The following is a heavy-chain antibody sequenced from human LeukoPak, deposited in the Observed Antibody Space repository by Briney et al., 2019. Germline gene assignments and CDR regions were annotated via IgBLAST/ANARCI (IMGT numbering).Heavy chain of an antibody. CDR2: IYYSGST. CDR1: GGSISSGDYY. V-gene: IGHV4-30-4*01. J-gene: IGHJ4*02. D-gene: IGHD3-22*01. Sequence: SQTLSLTCTVSGGSISSGDYYWTWIRQPPGKGLEWIGYIYYSGSTYYNPSLKSRVTISVDTSKNQFSLKLSSVTAADTAVYYCARAAGYYDSSGYLGYWGQGTLVTVSS. CDR3: ARAAGYYDSSGYLGY.